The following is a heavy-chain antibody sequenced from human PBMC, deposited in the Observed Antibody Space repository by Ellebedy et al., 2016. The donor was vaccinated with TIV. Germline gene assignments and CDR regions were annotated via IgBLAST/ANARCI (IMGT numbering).Heavy chain of an antibody. J-gene: IGHJ4*02. CDR1: GYTFTNYY. Sequence: ASVKVSCKASGYTFTNYYIHWVRQAPGQGLEWMGWISTYNDNLNYAQKFQGRVSMTTDTSTSTAYMELRSLRSDDTAVYYCARGGAFWLWFGETTLDYWGQGTLVTVSS. V-gene: IGHV1-18*04. CDR2: ISTYNDNL. D-gene: IGHD3-10*01. CDR3: ARGGAFWLWFGETTLDY.